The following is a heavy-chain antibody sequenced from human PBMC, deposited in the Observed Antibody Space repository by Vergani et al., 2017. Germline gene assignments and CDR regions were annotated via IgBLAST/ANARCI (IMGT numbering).Heavy chain of an antibody. V-gene: IGHV3-21*04. CDR2: ISSSSSDI. Sequence: EVQLVESGGGLVKPGGSLRLSCAASGFTFSSYSMNWVRQAPGKGLEWVSSISSSSSDIYYADSVKGRFTISRDSAKNSLYLQMNSLRAEDTDVYYCAKPSKFQQPADFDYWGQGTLVTVSA. CDR1: GFTFSSYS. CDR3: AKPSKFQQPADFDY. J-gene: IGHJ4*02. D-gene: IGHD6-13*01.